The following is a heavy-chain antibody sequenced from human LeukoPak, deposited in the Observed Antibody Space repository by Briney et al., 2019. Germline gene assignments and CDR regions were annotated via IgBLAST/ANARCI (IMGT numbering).Heavy chain of an antibody. CDR1: GYIFTGYY. Sequence: ASVKVSCKASGYIFTGYYMHWVRQAPGQGLEWMGWINPNSGGTNSAPKLQGRVTMTRDTSINTAYMELSSLRSDDTAVYYCARAAPRDYSGGSWFFDWFDPWGQGTLVTVSS. D-gene: IGHD2-15*01. CDR2: INPNSGGT. V-gene: IGHV1-2*02. J-gene: IGHJ5*02. CDR3: ARAAPRDYSGGSWFFDWFDP.